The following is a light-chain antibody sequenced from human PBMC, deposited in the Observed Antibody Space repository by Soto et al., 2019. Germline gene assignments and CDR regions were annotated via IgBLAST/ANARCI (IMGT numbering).Light chain of an antibody. CDR1: QSISSD. CDR2: GAS. J-gene: IGKJ1*01. CDR3: QHYYSYPLT. Sequence: EIVMTQSQGTLSVSPGQRATFFCSAIQSISSDLAWSQQSPGQAPRLLISGASTRATGIPARFSGSGSGTEFTLTISCLQSEDFATYYCQHYYSYPLTFGQGTKVDIK. V-gene: IGKV3D-15*01.